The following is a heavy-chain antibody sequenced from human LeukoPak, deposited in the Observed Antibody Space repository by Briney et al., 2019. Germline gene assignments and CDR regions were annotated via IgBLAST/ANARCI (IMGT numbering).Heavy chain of an antibody. Sequence: GGSLRLSCAASGFTLKIYPMHWVRQTPGKGLEWLSVISHDGSDKNNADSVKGRFIISRDDSKNTVFLQLNSLRPEDTAMYYCAREGVQTTVDAFDIWGLGTMVIVSS. CDR3: AREGVQTTVDAFDI. CDR1: GFTLKIYP. D-gene: IGHD4-17*01. J-gene: IGHJ3*02. CDR2: ISHDGSDK. V-gene: IGHV3-30*04.